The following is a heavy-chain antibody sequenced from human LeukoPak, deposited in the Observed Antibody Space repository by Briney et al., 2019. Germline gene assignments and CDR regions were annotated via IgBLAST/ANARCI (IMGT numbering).Heavy chain of an antibody. V-gene: IGHV3-23*01. CDR2: ISGSGGST. J-gene: IGHJ4*02. CDR1: GFTFSSYA. D-gene: IGHD1-1*01. Sequence: GGSLRLSCAASGFTFSSYAMSWVRQPPGKGLEWVSAISGSGGSTYYADSVKGRFTISRDNSKNTLYLQMNSLRAEDTAVYYCAKDPGYNWNDQYFDYWGQGTLVTVSS. CDR3: AKDPGYNWNDQYFDY.